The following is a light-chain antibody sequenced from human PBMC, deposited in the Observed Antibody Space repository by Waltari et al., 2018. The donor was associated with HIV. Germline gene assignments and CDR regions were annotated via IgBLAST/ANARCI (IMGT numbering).Light chain of an antibody. CDR2: AVS. CDR3: QQHLNWPLT. J-gene: IGKJ4*01. Sequence: EIVLTQSPVTLSLSPGERADLSCRASQSVGYFLAWYQQKPGQAPRLLIYAVSKRAAGTPARFSGSGSKTNFTLTISALEPEDFVVYYCQQHLNWPLTFGGGTRVEI. V-gene: IGKV3-11*01. CDR1: QSVGYF.